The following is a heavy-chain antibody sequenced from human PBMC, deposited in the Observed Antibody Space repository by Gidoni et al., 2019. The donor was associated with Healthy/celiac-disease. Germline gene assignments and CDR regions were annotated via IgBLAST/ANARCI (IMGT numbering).Heavy chain of an antibody. Sequence: EVQLVESGGGLVQPGRSLRLSCTASGFTFGAYAMSWFRQAPGKGLEWVGFIRSKAYGGTTEYAASVKGRFTISRDDSKSIAYLQMNSLKTEDTAVYYCTRDRGTAMYYFDYWGQGTLVTVSS. D-gene: IGHD5-18*01. V-gene: IGHV3-49*03. J-gene: IGHJ4*02. CDR3: TRDRGTAMYYFDY. CDR2: IRSKAYGGTT. CDR1: GFTFGAYA.